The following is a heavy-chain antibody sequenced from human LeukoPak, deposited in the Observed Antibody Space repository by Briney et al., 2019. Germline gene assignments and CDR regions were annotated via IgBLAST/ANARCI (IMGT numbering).Heavy chain of an antibody. J-gene: IGHJ4*02. CDR3: AREGLRNVHNPLGY. V-gene: IGHV4-34*01. CDR1: GGSLSGCY. D-gene: IGHD5-24*01. Sequence: SETLSLTCAVYGGSLSGCYWTWIRQPPGKGLEWIREIKQSERTNYNPSLKSRVTISIDTSKNQFSLKLTSVTAADTAVYYCAREGLRNVHNPLGYWGQGTLVTVPS. CDR2: IKQSERT.